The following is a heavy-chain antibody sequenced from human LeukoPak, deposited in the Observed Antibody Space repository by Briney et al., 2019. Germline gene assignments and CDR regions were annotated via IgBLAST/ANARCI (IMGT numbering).Heavy chain of an antibody. D-gene: IGHD2-8*01. CDR3: ATRPRGRDRYYPYFDY. CDR2: ISDSGST. J-gene: IGHJ4*02. V-gene: IGHV4-61*08. CDR1: GVSVSSDGYY. Sequence: PSETLSLTCAVSGVSVSSDGYYWGWIRQPPGKGLEGIGYISDSGSTNYNLSLKSRVIMSVDTSKNQFSLRLSSVTAADTAVYDSATRPRGRDRYYPYFDYWGQGALVTVSS.